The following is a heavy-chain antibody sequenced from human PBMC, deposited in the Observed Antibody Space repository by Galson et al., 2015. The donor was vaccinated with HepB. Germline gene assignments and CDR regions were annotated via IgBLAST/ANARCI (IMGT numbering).Heavy chain of an antibody. J-gene: IGHJ4*02. Sequence: SLRLSCAASGFTFDNYAMHWVRQAPGKGLEWVSGISWNSGNIDYADSVKGRFSISRDNTKNSLYLQMNSLRADDTAFYYCTKAYGAYYFDSWGQGTLVTVSS. CDR3: TKAYGAYYFDS. D-gene: IGHD4/OR15-4a*01. CDR2: ISWNSGNI. V-gene: IGHV3-9*01. CDR1: GFTFDNYA.